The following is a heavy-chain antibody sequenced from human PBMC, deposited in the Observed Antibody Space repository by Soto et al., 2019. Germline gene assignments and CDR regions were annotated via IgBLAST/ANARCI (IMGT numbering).Heavy chain of an antibody. V-gene: IGHV4-39*01. J-gene: IGHJ4*02. CDR3: ARLSGWLQGPFDQ. D-gene: IGHD5-12*01. Sequence: SETLSLTCSVSGGSISRSNYYWSWIRQPPGKGLEWIGSIYYGGSTYYNPSLKSRVTISVDTSKNLFSLKLSSVTAADTAVYFCARLSGWLQGPFDQWGQGTLVTVSS. CDR1: GGSISRSNYY. CDR2: IYYGGST.